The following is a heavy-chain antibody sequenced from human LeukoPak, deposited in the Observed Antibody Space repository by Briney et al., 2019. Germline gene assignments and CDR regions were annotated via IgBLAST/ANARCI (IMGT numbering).Heavy chain of an antibody. Sequence: SETLSLTCTVSGGSISSYYWSWIRQPAGKGLEWIGRIDTSGSTNYNPSLKSRVTISVDKSKNQFSLKLSSVTAADTAVYYCARVHYYYDSSGYYFDAFDIWGQGTMVTVSS. CDR3: ARVHYYYDSSGYYFDAFDI. V-gene: IGHV4-4*07. CDR2: IDTSGST. D-gene: IGHD3-22*01. J-gene: IGHJ3*02. CDR1: GGSISSYY.